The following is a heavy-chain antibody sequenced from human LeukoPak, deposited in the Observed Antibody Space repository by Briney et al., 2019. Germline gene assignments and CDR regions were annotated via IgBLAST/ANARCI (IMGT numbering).Heavy chain of an antibody. D-gene: IGHD3-3*01. Sequence: QTGGSLRLSCAASGFTFSNYAMSWVRQAPGKGLEWVSAISGSGGSTYNADSAKGRFTISRDNSKNTLSLLMNSLRAEDTAVYYCAKDGAFWSGYYTGMDLDYWGQGTLVTVSS. V-gene: IGHV3-23*01. CDR1: GFTFSNYA. CDR3: AKDGAFWSGYYTGMDLDY. J-gene: IGHJ4*02. CDR2: ISGSGGST.